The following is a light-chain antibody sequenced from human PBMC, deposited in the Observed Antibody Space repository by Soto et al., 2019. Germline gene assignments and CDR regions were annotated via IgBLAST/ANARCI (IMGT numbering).Light chain of an antibody. CDR3: HQRRNWPPIT. CDR2: DAS. V-gene: IGKV3-11*01. Sequence: EIVLTQSPATLSLSPGERATLSCRASQSVSSYLDWYQQKPGQAPRLLIYDASNWATGIPPRFSGSGSGTDFTLTISSLEPEDFAVYYCHQRRNWPPITFGQGTRLEIK. J-gene: IGKJ5*01. CDR1: QSVSSY.